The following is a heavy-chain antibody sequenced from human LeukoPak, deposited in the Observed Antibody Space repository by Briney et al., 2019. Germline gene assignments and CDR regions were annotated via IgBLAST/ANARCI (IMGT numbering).Heavy chain of an antibody. J-gene: IGHJ3*02. D-gene: IGHD1-1*01. CDR3: ARDWLERGAFDI. Sequence: PGGSLRLSCAASGFTFSSYGMHWVRQAPGKGLEWVAFIRYDGSNKYYADSVKGRFTISRDNSKNTLYLQMNSLRAEDTAVYYCARDWLERGAFDIWGQGTMVTVSS. V-gene: IGHV3-30*02. CDR1: GFTFSSYG. CDR2: IRYDGSNK.